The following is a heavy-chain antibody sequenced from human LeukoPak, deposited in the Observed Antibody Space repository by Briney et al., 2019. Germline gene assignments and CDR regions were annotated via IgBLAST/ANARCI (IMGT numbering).Heavy chain of an antibody. Sequence: SETLSLTCTVSGYSISSGYYWGWIRQPPGKGLEWIGSIYHSGSTYYNPSLKSRVTISVDTSKNQFSLKLSSVTAADTAVYYCARKYCSGGSCYSGIIHFDYWGQGTLVTVSS. J-gene: IGHJ4*02. D-gene: IGHD2-15*01. V-gene: IGHV4-38-2*02. CDR2: IYHSGST. CDR3: ARKYCSGGSCYSGIIHFDY. CDR1: GYSISSGYY.